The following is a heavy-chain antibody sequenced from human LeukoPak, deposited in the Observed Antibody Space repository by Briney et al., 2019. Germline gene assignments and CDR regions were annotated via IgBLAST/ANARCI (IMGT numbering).Heavy chain of an antibody. Sequence: ASVKVSCKASGYTFTSYDINWVRQATGQGLEWMGWMNPNSGNTGYAQKFQGRVTMTRNTSISTAYMELSSLRSEDTAVYYRARVREGRITMVRGVRKGNYYFDYWGQGTLVTVSS. CDR1: GYTFTSYD. V-gene: IGHV1-8*01. J-gene: IGHJ4*02. D-gene: IGHD3-10*01. CDR2: MNPNSGNT. CDR3: ARVREGRITMVRGVRKGNYYFDY.